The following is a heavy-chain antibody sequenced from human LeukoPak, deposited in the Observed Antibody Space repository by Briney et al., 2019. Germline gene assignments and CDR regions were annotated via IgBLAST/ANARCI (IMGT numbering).Heavy chain of an antibody. CDR3: ASSGYSSGWTYYYYGMDV. CDR2: IYYSGST. J-gene: IGHJ6*02. V-gene: IGHV4-59*01. CDR1: GGSISSYY. Sequence: SETLSLTCTVSGGSISSYYWSWIRQPPGKGLEWIGYIYYSGSTNYNPSLKSRVTISVDTSTNQFSLKLSSVTAADTAVYYCASSGYSSGWTYYYYGMDVWGQGTTVTVSS. D-gene: IGHD6-19*01.